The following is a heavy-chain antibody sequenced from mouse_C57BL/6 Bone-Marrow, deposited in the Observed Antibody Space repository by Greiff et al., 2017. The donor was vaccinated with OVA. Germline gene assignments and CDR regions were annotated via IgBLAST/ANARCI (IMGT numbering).Heavy chain of an antibody. Sequence: VQGVESGAELVRPGTSVKVSCKASGYAFTNYLIEWVKQRPGQGLEWIGVINPGSGGTNYNEKFKGKATLTADKSSSTAYMQLSSLTSEDSAVYFCARDPYYYGSSFYFDYWGQGTTLTVSS. CDR3: ARDPYYYGSSFYFDY. CDR1: GYAFTNYL. V-gene: IGHV1-54*01. D-gene: IGHD1-1*01. CDR2: INPGSGGT. J-gene: IGHJ2*01.